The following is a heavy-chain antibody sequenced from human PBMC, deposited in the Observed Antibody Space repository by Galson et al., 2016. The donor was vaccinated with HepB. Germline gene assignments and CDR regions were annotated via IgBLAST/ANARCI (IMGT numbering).Heavy chain of an antibody. J-gene: IGHJ6*02. CDR2: IDHTGNS. CDR3: ARRLDPFYYYGMDV. CDR1: GASISGNSW. Sequence: SETLSLTCVVSGASISGNSWWTWVRQPPGKGLEWIGQIDHTGNSNTNPSLKSRVSILVDKSKNQFSLRLNSVTAADTAVYYCARRLDPFYYYGMDVWGQGSAVIVSS. V-gene: IGHV4/OR15-8*02. D-gene: IGHD5-12*01.